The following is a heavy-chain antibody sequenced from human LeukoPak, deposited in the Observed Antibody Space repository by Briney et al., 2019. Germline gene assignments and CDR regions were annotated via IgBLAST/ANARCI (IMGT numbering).Heavy chain of an antibody. Sequence: GGSLRLSCAASGFTVSSNYMSWVRQAPGKGLEWVSVIYSGGSAYYADSVKGRFTISRDNSKNTLYLQMNSLRAEGTAVYYCARDSVSSSWYDDAFDIWGQGTMVTVSS. V-gene: IGHV3-66*02. CDR2: IYSGGSA. CDR3: ARDSVSSSWYDDAFDI. CDR1: GFTVSSNY. D-gene: IGHD6-13*01. J-gene: IGHJ3*02.